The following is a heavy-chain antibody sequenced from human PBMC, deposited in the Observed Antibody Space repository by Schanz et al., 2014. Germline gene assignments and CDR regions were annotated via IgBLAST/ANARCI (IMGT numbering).Heavy chain of an antibody. V-gene: IGHV3-15*01. Sequence: EAQLVESGGGLVEPGGSLRLSCAASGFTFSSHAMSWVRQAPGKGLEWVARIKSRIHGGTTDYAAPVKGRFTISRDDSKHTVYLQMDSLKTEDTALYYCTTAHYSSNYETLDYWGQGTLVTVSS. D-gene: IGHD6-13*01. CDR1: GFTFSSHA. CDR3: TTAHYSSNYETLDY. CDR2: IKSRIHGGTT. J-gene: IGHJ4*02.